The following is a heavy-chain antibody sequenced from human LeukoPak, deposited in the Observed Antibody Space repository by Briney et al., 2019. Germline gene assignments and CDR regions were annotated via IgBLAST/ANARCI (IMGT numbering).Heavy chain of an antibody. CDR2: IFDGGRT. Sequence: KASETLSLTCAVHGGSFSGFYWTWMRQPPGKGPEWIGEIFDGGRTNYNPSLKSRVTISGDTSKNQFSLKLSSVTAADTAVYYCARGLGEGHPDYWGQGTLVTVSP. V-gene: IGHV4-34*01. CDR1: GGSFSGFY. J-gene: IGHJ4*02. CDR3: ARGLGEGHPDY.